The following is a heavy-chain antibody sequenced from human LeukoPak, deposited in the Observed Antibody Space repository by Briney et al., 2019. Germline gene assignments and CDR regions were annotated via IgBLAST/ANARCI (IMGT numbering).Heavy chain of an antibody. D-gene: IGHD3-10*01. CDR3: ARGGGY. Sequence: SETLSLTCAVYGGSFSGYYWSWIRQPPGKGLEWIGEINHSGSTNYNPSLKSRVTISVDTSKNQFSLKLSSVTAADTAVYYCARGGGYWGQGTLVTVSS. CDR1: GGSFSGYY. CDR2: INHSGST. V-gene: IGHV4-34*01. J-gene: IGHJ4*02.